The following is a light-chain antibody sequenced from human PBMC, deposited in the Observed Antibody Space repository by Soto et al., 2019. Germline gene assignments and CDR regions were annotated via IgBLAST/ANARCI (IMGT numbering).Light chain of an antibody. CDR3: QSYDSSLSAHYV. V-gene: IGLV1-40*01. CDR1: SSNIGAGYD. J-gene: IGLJ1*01. Sequence: QSVLTQPPSVSGAPGQRVTISCTGSSSNIGAGYDLHWYQQLPGTAPKLLIYGNSNRPSGVPDRFSGSKSGTSASLAITGLQAEDEADYYCQSYDSSLSAHYVFGTGTKLTVL. CDR2: GNS.